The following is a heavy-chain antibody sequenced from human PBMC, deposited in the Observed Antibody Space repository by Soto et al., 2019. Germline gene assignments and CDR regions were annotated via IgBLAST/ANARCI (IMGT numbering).Heavy chain of an antibody. CDR3: AKAFDASGYTYERAFDY. V-gene: IGHV3-23*01. Sequence: EVQLLGSGGGLVQPGGSLRLSCVASGFKFSTYAMAWVRQAPGKGLEWVSSISGRGDGTYQPDFVKGRFTISRDNSRNTLDLQLNGLRAEDTALYYCAKAFDASGYTYERAFDYWGQGTLVTVSS. J-gene: IGHJ4*02. CDR1: GFKFSTYA. D-gene: IGHD3-22*01. CDR2: ISGRGDGT.